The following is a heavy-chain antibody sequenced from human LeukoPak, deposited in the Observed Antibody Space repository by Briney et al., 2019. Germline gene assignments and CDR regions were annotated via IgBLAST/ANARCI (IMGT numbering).Heavy chain of an antibody. J-gene: IGHJ5*02. Sequence: GGSLRLSCAASGFTFSSYSMNSVRQAPGKGLEWVSSISSSSSYIYYADSVKGRFTISRDNAKNSLYLQMNSLRAEDTAVYYCARAGSSSWYGVGWFDPWGQGTLVTVSS. V-gene: IGHV3-21*01. CDR2: ISSSSSYI. CDR3: ARAGSSSWYGVGWFDP. D-gene: IGHD6-13*01. CDR1: GFTFSSYS.